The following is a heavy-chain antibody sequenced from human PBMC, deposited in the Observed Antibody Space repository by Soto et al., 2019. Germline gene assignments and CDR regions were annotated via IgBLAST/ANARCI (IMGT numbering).Heavy chain of an antibody. J-gene: IGHJ4*02. Sequence: VVLVESGGGLVQPGGSLRLSCAASGFTFSAFSMHWVRQVPGKRLAWVSRINSEGDVRDYAGSVRGRFTISRDNAKNTLYLRMDSLRVEDSAMYHCTRDGWAVAENWGQGTLVTVSS. V-gene: IGHV3-74*01. CDR1: GFTFSAFS. CDR3: TRDGWAVAEN. CDR2: INSEGDVR. D-gene: IGHD6-19*01.